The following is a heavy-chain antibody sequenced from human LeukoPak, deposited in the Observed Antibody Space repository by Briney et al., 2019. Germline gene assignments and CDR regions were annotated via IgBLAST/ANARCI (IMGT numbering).Heavy chain of an antibody. J-gene: IGHJ3*02. CDR1: GFTFSSYG. V-gene: IGHV3-33*01. Sequence: GGSLRLSCAASGFTFSSYGMHWVRQAPGKGLEWAAVIWYDGSDKYYTDSVKGRFTISRDNSKNTLYLQMNSLRAEDTATYYCARAGDALDIWGQGTMVTVSS. CDR3: ARAGDALDI. CDR2: IWYDGSDK.